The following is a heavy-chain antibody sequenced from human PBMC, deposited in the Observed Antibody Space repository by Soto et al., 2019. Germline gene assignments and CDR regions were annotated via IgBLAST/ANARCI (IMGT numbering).Heavy chain of an antibody. J-gene: IGHJ2*01. D-gene: IGHD3-22*01. CDR3: ARDMHYYDSSGYYYFYWYFDL. V-gene: IGHV3-30-3*01. CDR1: GFTFSSYA. CDR2: ISYDGSNK. Sequence: QVQLVESGGGVVQPGRSLRLSCAASGFTFSSYAMHWVRQAPGKGLEWVAVISYDGSNKYYADSVKGRFTISRDNSKNTLYLQMPSLIAEDTAVYYCARDMHYYDSSGYYYFYWYFDLWGRGTLVTVSS.